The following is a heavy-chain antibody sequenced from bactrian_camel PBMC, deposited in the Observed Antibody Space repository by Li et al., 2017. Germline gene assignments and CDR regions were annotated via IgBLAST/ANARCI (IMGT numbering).Heavy chain of an antibody. CDR1: VVISP. Sequence: VQLVESGGDSVEAGGSLRLSCVSSVVISPMGWFPQAPGKEREGVAAIDSDGSTSYPDSVKGRFTISKDVAKDTLYLRMNSLKPEDTARYYCAADRPGLSTANRPCLSRIVFGYAGPGTQVTV. CDR2: IDSDGST. J-gene: IGHJ4*01. V-gene: IGHV3S53*01. D-gene: IGHD1*01.